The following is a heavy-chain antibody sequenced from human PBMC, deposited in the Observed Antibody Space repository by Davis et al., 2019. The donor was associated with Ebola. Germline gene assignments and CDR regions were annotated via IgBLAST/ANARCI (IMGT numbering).Heavy chain of an antibody. V-gene: IGHV3-9*01. J-gene: IGHJ5*02. CDR1: GFTFDDYA. CDR3: AKDLEVRGAYPKYNWFDP. Sequence: SLKISCAASGFTFDDYAMHWVRQAPGKGLEWVSGISWNSGSIGYADSVKGRFTISRDNAKNSLYLQMNSLRAEDTALYYCAKDLEVRGAYPKYNWFDPWGQGTLVTVSS. CDR2: ISWNSGSI. D-gene: IGHD3-10*01.